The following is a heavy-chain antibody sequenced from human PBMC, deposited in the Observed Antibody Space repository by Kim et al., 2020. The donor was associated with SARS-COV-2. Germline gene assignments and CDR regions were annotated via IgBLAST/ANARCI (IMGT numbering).Heavy chain of an antibody. CDR3: AYPQQQLAPFDY. D-gene: IGHD6-13*01. CDR1: GFTFSSYG. V-gene: IGHV3-30*03. J-gene: IGHJ4*02. Sequence: GGSLRLSCAASGFTFSSYGMHWVRQAPGKGLEWVAVISYDGSNKYYADSVKGRFTISRDNSKNTLYLQMNSLRAEDTAVYYCAYPQQQLAPFDYWGQGTLVTVSS. CDR2: ISYDGSNK.